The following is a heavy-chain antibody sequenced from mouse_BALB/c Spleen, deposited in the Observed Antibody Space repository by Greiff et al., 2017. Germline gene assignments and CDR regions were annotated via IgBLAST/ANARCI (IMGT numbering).Heavy chain of an antibody. CDR3: TRSNYRGMDY. CDR1: GYTFTSYY. V-gene: IGHV1S81*02. CDR2: INPSNGGT. D-gene: IGHD2-1*01. J-gene: IGHJ4*01. Sequence: QVQLKQPGAELVKPGASVKLSCKASGYTFTSYYMYWVKQRPGQGLEWIGGINPSNGGTNFNEKFKSKATLTVDKSSSTAYMQLSSLTSEDSAVYYCTRSNYRGMDYWGQGTSVTVSS.